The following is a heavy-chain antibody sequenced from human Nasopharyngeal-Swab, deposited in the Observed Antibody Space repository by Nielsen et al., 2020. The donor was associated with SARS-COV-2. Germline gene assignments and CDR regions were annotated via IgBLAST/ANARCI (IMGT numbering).Heavy chain of an antibody. D-gene: IGHD6-13*01. CDR2: ISGSGSST. J-gene: IGHJ4*02. CDR1: GFTFSSYA. V-gene: IGHV3-23*01. CDR3: AKGDSAADSSSDY. Sequence: GESLKISCAASGFTFSSYAMSWVRQAPGKGLEWVSTISGSGSSTYYADSVKGRFTISRDNSKNTLYLQMNRLRAEDTAVYYCAKGDSAADSSSDYWGQGTLVTVSS.